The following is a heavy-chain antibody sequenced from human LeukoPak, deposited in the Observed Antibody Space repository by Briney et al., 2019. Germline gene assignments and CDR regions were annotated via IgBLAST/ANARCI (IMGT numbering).Heavy chain of an antibody. CDR3: AKGEEYYFDY. V-gene: IGHV3-23*01. Sequence: GGSLRLSCAASGFTFNNYAMSWVRQAPGKGLEWVSGISKSGGSTYYADSVKGRFTISRDNSKNTLYLQMNSLRAEDTAVYYCAKGEEYYFDYWGQGALVTVSS. CDR2: ISKSGGST. J-gene: IGHJ4*02. CDR1: GFTFNNYA.